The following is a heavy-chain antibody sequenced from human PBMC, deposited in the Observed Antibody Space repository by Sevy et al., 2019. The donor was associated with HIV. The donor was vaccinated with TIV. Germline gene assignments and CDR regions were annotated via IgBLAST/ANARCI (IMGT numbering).Heavy chain of an antibody. D-gene: IGHD3-9*01. CDR1: GFTFSSYE. CDR3: ARDSDDILTGYYIGDDAFDI. CDR2: ISSSGSTI. Sequence: GGSLRLSCAASGFTFSSYEMNWVRQAPGKGLEWVSYISSSGSTIYYADSVKGRFTISRDNAKNSLYLKMNSLRAEDTAVYYCARDSDDILTGYYIGDDAFDIWGQGTMVTVSS. J-gene: IGHJ3*02. V-gene: IGHV3-48*03.